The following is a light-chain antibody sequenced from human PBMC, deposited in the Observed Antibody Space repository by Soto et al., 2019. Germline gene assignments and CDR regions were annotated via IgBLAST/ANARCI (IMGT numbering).Light chain of an antibody. V-gene: IGKV1-9*01. CDR3: HQLNSYSIFT. CDR2: GAS. J-gene: IGKJ3*01. CDR1: QGISSY. Sequence: DMQLTQSPSFLSASVGDRVTITCRASQGISSYLAWYQQKPGKAPKLLIYGASTLQSGVPSRFSGSGSGTEFTLTISSLQPEDFATYYCHQLNSYSIFTFGPGTKVDIK.